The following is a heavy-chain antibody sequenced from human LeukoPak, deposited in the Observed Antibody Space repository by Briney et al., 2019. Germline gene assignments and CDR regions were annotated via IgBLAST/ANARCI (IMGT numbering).Heavy chain of an antibody. CDR3: ARHSNCSGGSCINWFDP. D-gene: IGHD2-15*01. V-gene: IGHV4-39*01. CDR1: GGSISSSSYY. Sequence: SETLSLTCTVSGGSISSSSYYWGWIRQPPGKGLEWIGSIYYSGSTYYNPSLKSRVTISVDTSKNQFSLKLSSVTAADTAVYYCARHSNCSGGSCINWFDPWGQGTLVTVPS. J-gene: IGHJ5*02. CDR2: IYYSGST.